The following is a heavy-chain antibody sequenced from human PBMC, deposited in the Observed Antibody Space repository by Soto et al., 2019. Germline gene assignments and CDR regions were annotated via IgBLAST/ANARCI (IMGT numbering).Heavy chain of an antibody. CDR2: IIPILGIA. V-gene: IGHV1-69*04. J-gene: IGHJ4*02. CDR3: SIDDSRLRIKDKGNGYYFDY. D-gene: IGHD6-25*01. CDR1: GGTFSSYT. Sequence: GASVKVSCKASGGTFSSYTISWVRQAPGQGLEWMGRIIPILGIANYAQKYQGRVTITADKSTSTAYMELSSLRSEDTAVYYCSIDDSRLRIKDKGNGYYFDYWGQGTLVTVSS.